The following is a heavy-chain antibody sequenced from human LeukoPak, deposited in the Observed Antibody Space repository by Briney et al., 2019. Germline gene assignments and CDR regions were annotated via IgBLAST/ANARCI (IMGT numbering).Heavy chain of an antibody. D-gene: IGHD4-11*01. V-gene: IGHV1-18*01. J-gene: IGHJ6*02. CDR2: ISAYNGNT. Sequence: ASVKVSCKASGYTFTSYDISWVRQAPGQGLEWMGWISAYNGNTNYAQKLQGRVTMTTDTSTSTAYMELRSLRSDDTAVYCCAREKRIATVTTFYYGMDVWGQGTTVTVSS. CDR1: GYTFTSYD. CDR3: AREKRIATVTTFYYGMDV.